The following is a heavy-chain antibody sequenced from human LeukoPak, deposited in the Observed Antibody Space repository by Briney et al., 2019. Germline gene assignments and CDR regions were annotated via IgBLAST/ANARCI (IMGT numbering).Heavy chain of an antibody. CDR2: ISYDGSNK. D-gene: IGHD3-22*01. J-gene: IGHJ4*02. Sequence: GGSLRLSCAASGFTFSSNAMHWVRQAPGKGLEWVAIISYDGSNKYYADSVKGRFTISRDKSKNTLYLQMNSLRAEDMALYYCAKDADISVELVVITSFDSWGQGTLVTVSS. CDR3: AKDADISVELVVITSFDS. CDR1: GFTFSSNA. V-gene: IGHV3-30*04.